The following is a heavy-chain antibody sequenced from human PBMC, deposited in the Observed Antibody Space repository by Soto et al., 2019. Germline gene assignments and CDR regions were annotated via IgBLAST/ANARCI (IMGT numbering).Heavy chain of an antibody. D-gene: IGHD3-22*01. CDR3: ARGSERYYYDSSGYSLFDY. V-gene: IGHV1-69*13. Sequence: SVKVSCKASGGTFSSYAISWVRQAPGQGLEWMGGIIPIFGTANYAQKFQGRVTITADESTSTAYMELSSLRSEDTAVYYCARGSERYYYDSSGYSLFDYWGQGTLVTVSS. CDR2: IIPIFGTA. CDR1: GGTFSSYA. J-gene: IGHJ4*02.